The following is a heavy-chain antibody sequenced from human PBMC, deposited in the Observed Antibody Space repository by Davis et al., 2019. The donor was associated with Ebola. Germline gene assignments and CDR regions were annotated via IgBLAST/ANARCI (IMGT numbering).Heavy chain of an antibody. CDR2: ISYDGSNK. Sequence: GESLKISCAASGFTFSSYAMHWVRQAPGKGLEWVAIISYDGSNKYYADSVKGRFTISRDNSKNTLYLQMNSLRPEDTAVYFCAKEYCPDSGPYCTYFDVWGQGTQVTVSS. J-gene: IGHJ4*02. V-gene: IGHV3-30-3*01. CDR1: GFTFSSYA. CDR3: AKEYCPDSGPYCTYFDV. D-gene: IGHD3-10*01.